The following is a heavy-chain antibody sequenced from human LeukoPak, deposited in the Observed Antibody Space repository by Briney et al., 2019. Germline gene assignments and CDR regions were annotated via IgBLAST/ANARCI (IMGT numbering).Heavy chain of an antibody. CDR3: ARGVRYFDWLLPRGWFDP. Sequence: GGSLRLSCAASGFTFSDYYMSWIRQAPGKGLEWVSYIRSSGSTIYYADSVKGRFTISRDNAKNSLYLQMNSLRAEDTAVYYCARGVRYFDWLLPRGWFDPWGQGTLVTVSS. J-gene: IGHJ5*02. CDR2: IRSSGSTI. CDR1: GFTFSDYY. V-gene: IGHV3-11*04. D-gene: IGHD3-9*01.